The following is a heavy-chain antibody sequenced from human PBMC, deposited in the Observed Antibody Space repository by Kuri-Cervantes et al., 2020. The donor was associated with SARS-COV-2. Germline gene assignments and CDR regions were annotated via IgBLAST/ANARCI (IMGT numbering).Heavy chain of an antibody. CDR3: ARVVATIGYYYYGMDV. CDR2: IYYSGST. Sequence: SQTLSLTCAVSGGSISSSYYWSWIQQPPGKGLEWIGYIYYSGSTNYNPSLKSRVTISVDTSKNQFSLKLSSVTAADTAVYYCARVVATIGYYYYGMDVWGQGTTVTVSS. D-gene: IGHD5-24*01. V-gene: IGHV4-61*01. J-gene: IGHJ6*02. CDR1: GGSISSSYY.